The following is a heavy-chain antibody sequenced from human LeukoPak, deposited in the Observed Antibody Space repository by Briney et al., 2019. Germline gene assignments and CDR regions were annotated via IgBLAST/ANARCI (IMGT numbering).Heavy chain of an antibody. V-gene: IGHV3-30*04. CDR2: ISYDGSNK. CDR1: GFTFSSYA. D-gene: IGHD2-15*01. J-gene: IGHJ4*02. CDR3: AKGAIAALNAYFDY. Sequence: GGSLRLSCAASGFTFSSYAMHWVRQAPGKGLEWVAVISYDGSNKYGDSVKGRFTISRDNSKNTLYLQMNSLRAEDTAVYYCAKGAIAALNAYFDYWGQGTLVTVSS.